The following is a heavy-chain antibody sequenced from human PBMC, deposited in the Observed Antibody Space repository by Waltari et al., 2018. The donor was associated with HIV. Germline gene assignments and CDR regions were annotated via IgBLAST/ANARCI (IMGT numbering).Heavy chain of an antibody. J-gene: IGHJ5*02. Sequence: QLQLQESGPGLVKPSETLSLTCSVSGDSISSSYYYWGWIRQPPGKGLEWIGSIYYSGSTYDNPSLKSRVTISVDTSKNQFSLKLSYVTAADTAIYYCARHEPRNTWFDPWGQGTLVTVSS. V-gene: IGHV4-39*01. CDR3: ARHEPRNTWFDP. CDR1: GDSISSSYYY. CDR2: IYYSGST.